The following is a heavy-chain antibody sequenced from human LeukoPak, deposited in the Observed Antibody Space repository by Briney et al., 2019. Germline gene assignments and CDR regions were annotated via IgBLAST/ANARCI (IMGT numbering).Heavy chain of an antibody. J-gene: IGHJ4*02. D-gene: IGHD3-3*01. CDR2: INPSGGST. CDR3: ARDYETLELRSPLW. V-gene: IGHV1-46*01. CDR1: GYTFTSYY. Sequence: ASVKVSCKASGYTFTSYYMHWVRQAPGQGLEWMGIINPSGGSTSYAQKFQGRVTMTRDTSISTAYMELSRLRSDDTAVYYCARDYETLELRSPLWWGQGTLVTVSS.